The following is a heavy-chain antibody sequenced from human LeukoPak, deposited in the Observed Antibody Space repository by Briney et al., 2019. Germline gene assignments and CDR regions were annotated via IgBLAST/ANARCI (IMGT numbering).Heavy chain of an antibody. V-gene: IGHV3-33*01. CDR1: GFTFSSYG. D-gene: IGHD5-18*01. CDR2: IWYDGSNR. CDR3: ARENTAMGTRFSYYFDY. J-gene: IGHJ4*02. Sequence: GRSLRLSCAASGFTFSSYGMHWVRQAPGKGLEWVAVIWYDGSNRYYADSVKGRFTISRDNSKNTLYLQMNSLRAEDTAVYYCARENTAMGTRFSYYFDYWGQGTLVTVSS.